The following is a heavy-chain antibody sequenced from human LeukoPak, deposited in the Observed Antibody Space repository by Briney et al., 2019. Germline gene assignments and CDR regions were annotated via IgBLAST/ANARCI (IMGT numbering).Heavy chain of an antibody. CDR3: ARDRRDGYNAFDY. V-gene: IGHV3-11*01. J-gene: IGHJ4*02. D-gene: IGHD5-24*01. Sequence: PGGSLRLSCAASGFTFSDYYMSWIRQAPGKGLEWVSYISSSGSTIYYADSVKGRLTISRDNAKNSLYLQMNSLRAEDTAVYYCARDRRDGYNAFDYWGQGTLVTVSS. CDR1: GFTFSDYY. CDR2: ISSSGSTI.